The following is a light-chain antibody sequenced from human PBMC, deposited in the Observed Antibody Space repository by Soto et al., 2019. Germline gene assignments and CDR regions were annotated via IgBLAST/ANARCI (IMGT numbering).Light chain of an antibody. CDR2: GNS. Sequence: QSVLTQPPSVSGAPGQRVTISCTGSSCNIGAGYDVHWYQQLPGTAPKLLIYGNSNRPSGVPDRFSGSKSGTSASLAITGLQAEDEADYYCQSYDISLSGWVFGGGTKVTVL. CDR3: QSYDISLSGWV. V-gene: IGLV1-40*01. CDR1: SCNIGAGYD. J-gene: IGLJ3*02.